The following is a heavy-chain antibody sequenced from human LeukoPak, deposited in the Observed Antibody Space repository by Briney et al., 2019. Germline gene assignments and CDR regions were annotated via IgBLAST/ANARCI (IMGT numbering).Heavy chain of an antibody. D-gene: IGHD3-10*01. Sequence: PGGSLRLSCPASGFTVSSNYISWVRQAPGRGRGWASLIYAEGSTYYADAVKGRFTISRNNSKNTLHLQMNSLRVEDAAVYYCATAGSSELLWDYAMDVWGQGTTVTVSS. J-gene: IGHJ6*02. CDR3: ATAGSSELLWDYAMDV. CDR1: GFTVSSNY. CDR2: IYAEGST. V-gene: IGHV3-53*04.